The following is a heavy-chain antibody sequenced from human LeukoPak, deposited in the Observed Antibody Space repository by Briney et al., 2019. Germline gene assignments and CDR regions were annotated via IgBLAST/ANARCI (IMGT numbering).Heavy chain of an antibody. CDR3: TSHDYGDYPFDY. Sequence: GGSLRLSCAASGFTFSGSALHWVRQASGKGLEWVGRFRSKANSYATAYAASVRGRFTISRDDSKDTAYLQMNSLKTEDTAVYYCTSHDYGDYPFDYWGQGTLVTVSS. J-gene: IGHJ4*02. V-gene: IGHV3-73*01. CDR2: FRSKANSYAT. D-gene: IGHD4-17*01. CDR1: GFTFSGSA.